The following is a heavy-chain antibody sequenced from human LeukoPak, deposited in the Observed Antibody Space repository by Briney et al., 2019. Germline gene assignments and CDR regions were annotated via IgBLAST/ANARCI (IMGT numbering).Heavy chain of an antibody. CDR3: ARSPGIAVAGPWFDP. Sequence: PGGSLRLSCAASGFTFSSYAMSWVRQAPGKGLEWVSVIYSGGSTYYADSVKGRFTISRDNSKNTLYLQMNSLRAEDTAVYYCARSPGIAVAGPWFDPWGQGTLVTVSS. J-gene: IGHJ5*02. CDR2: IYSGGST. D-gene: IGHD6-19*01. V-gene: IGHV3-66*01. CDR1: GFTFSSYA.